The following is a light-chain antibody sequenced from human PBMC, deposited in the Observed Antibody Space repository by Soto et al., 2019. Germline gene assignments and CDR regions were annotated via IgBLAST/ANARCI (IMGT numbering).Light chain of an antibody. V-gene: IGKV1-9*01. CDR1: QGISSY. J-gene: IGKJ1*01. CDR2: TAS. Sequence: SFLSASVGDRVTITCRASQGISSYLAWYQQKPGKAPKLLIYTASTLQSGVPSRFSGSESGTEFTLTISSLQPEDFATYYCQQLNNYPRTFGQGTKVDIK. CDR3: QQLNNYPRT.